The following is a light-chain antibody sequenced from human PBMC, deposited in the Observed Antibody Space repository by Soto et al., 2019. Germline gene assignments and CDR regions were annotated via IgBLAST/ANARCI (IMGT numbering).Light chain of an antibody. CDR1: QNVYNN. V-gene: IGKV3-15*01. J-gene: IGKJ4*01. CDR2: DAS. CDR3: QQCRNWPLT. Sequence: EIVMTQSPATLSVSPGEGATLSCTASQNVYNNLAWYQQRPGQPPRLLIYDASTRATGISARFSGSGYGTEFTLTISSLQSEDFAVYFCQQCRNWPLTFGGGTKVEIK.